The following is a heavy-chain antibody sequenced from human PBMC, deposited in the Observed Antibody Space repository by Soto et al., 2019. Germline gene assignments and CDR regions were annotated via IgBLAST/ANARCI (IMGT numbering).Heavy chain of an antibody. CDR1: GFTFSSYS. J-gene: IGHJ6*02. V-gene: IGHV3-21*01. CDR2: ISSSSSYI. D-gene: IGHD4-17*01. CDR3: ARIHYGDYYYYYGMDV. Sequence: PGGSLILSCAASGFTFSSYSMNWVRQAPGKGLEWVSSISSSSSYIYYADSVKGRFTISRDNAKNSLYLQMNSLRAEDTAVYYCARIHYGDYYYYYGMDVWGQGTTVTVSS.